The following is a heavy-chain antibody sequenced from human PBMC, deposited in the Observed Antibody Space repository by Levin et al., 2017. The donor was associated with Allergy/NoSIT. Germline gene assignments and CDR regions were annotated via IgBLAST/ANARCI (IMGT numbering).Heavy chain of an antibody. CDR3: AREEDDSSGYLPGYYYYYGMDV. V-gene: IGHV4-4*07. D-gene: IGHD3-22*01. Sequence: GSLRLSCTVSGGSISSYYWSWIRQPAGKGLEWIGRIYTSGSTNYNPSLKSRVTMSVDTSKNQFSLKLSSVTAADTAVYYCAREEDDSSGYLPGYYYYYGMDVWGQGTTVTVSS. CDR2: IYTSGST. J-gene: IGHJ6*02. CDR1: GGSISSYY.